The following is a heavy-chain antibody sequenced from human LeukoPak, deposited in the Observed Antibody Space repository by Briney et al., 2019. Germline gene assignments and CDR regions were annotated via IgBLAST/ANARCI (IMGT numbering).Heavy chain of an antibody. J-gene: IGHJ4*02. Sequence: GGSLRLSCAASGFTFSSYWRCLVRQAPGKGLVWVSRINSDGSYTNYADSVKGRFTISRGNAKNTLYLQMNSLRAEDTAAYYCAGVSSDCSSIRCKAPLGYWGPGNLVTVSS. CDR1: GFTFSSYW. V-gene: IGHV3-74*01. D-gene: IGHD2-2*01. CDR3: AGVSSDCSSIRCKAPLGY. CDR2: INSDGSYT.